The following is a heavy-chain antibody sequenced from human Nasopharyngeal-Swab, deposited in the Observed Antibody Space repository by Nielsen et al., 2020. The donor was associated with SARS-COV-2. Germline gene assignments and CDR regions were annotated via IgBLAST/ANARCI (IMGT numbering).Heavy chain of an antibody. CDR2: ISYDGSNK. J-gene: IGHJ4*02. D-gene: IGHD6-19*01. Sequence: GEPLKISWASSGFTFSNYVKHWVRQAPGKGLEWVAVISYDGSNKYYADSVKGLFTISRDNSKNTLYLQMNSLRAEDTAVYYCAKESGYSSGWIAYFDYWGQGTLVAVSS. V-gene: IGHV3-30*18. CDR1: GFTFSNYV. CDR3: AKESGYSSGWIAYFDY.